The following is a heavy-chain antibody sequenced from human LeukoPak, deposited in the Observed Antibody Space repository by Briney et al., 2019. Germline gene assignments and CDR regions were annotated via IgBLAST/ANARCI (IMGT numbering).Heavy chain of an antibody. CDR3: AKSPRAYCSSTSCYGFDP. Sequence: GGSLRLSCAASGFTFSSYAMSWVRQAPGKGLEWVSAISGSGGSTYYADSVKGRFTISRDNSKNTLYLQMNSLRAEDTAVYYCAKSPRAYCSSTSCYGFDPWGQGTLVTVSS. D-gene: IGHD2-2*01. J-gene: IGHJ5*02. CDR1: GFTFSSYA. CDR2: ISGSGGST. V-gene: IGHV3-23*01.